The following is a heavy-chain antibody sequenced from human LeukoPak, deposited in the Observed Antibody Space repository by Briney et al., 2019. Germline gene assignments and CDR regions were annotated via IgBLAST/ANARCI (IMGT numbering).Heavy chain of an antibody. CDR2: ISASSRTT. J-gene: IGHJ4*02. Sequence: GGSLRLSCETSGVIFSSLSLNWVRQPPGKGLEWLSYISASSRTTYYADSVKGRFIVSRDNAKNSLFLQMDSLRADDTALYCCASQSSGSSTRAPDFWGQGTVVTVSS. CDR3: ASQSSGSSTRAPDF. V-gene: IGHV3-48*04. D-gene: IGHD1-26*01. CDR1: GVIFSSLS.